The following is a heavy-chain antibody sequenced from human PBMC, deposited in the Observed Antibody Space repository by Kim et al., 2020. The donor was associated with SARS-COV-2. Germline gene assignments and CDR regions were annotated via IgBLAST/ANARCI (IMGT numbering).Heavy chain of an antibody. CDR2: INDRGST. CDR1: GGSFSGYQ. V-gene: IGHV4-34*01. Sequence: SETLSLTCAVYGGSFSGYQWSWIRQSPGRGLELIGDINDRGSTNYNPSLKSQITISVYTSKNQFSLTLTSVTAAATAVYYCSRGVPGYWGQGTLVTVSS. J-gene: IGHJ4*02. CDR3: SRGVPGY.